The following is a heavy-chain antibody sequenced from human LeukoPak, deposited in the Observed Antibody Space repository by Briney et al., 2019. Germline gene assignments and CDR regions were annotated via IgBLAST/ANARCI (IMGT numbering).Heavy chain of an antibody. CDR2: FDPEDGET. J-gene: IGHJ4*02. CDR1: GYTLTELS. Sequence: ASVKASCKVSGYTLTELSMHWVRQAPGKGLEWMGGFDPEDGETIYAQKFQGRVTMTEDTSTDTAYMELSSLRSEDTAAYYCAILLTSGSYYTPFFDYWGQGTLVTVSS. V-gene: IGHV1-24*01. D-gene: IGHD1-26*01. CDR3: AILLTSGSYYTPFFDY.